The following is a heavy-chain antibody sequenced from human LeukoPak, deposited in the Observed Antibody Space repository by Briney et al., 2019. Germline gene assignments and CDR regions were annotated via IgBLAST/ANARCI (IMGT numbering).Heavy chain of an antibody. D-gene: IGHD3-10*01. Sequence: GGSLRLSCAASGFTFSSYSMNWVRQAPGKGLEWVSSISSSSSYIYYADSVKGRFTVSRDNAKNSLYLQMNSLRAEDTAVYYCARGGYYGSRRYYYYYYYMDVWGKGTTVTISS. CDR3: ARGGYYGSRRYYYYYYYMDV. J-gene: IGHJ6*03. CDR2: ISSSSSYI. V-gene: IGHV3-21*01. CDR1: GFTFSSYS.